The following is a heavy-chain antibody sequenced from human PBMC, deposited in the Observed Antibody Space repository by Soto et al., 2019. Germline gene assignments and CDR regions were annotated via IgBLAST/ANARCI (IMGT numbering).Heavy chain of an antibody. Sequence: QLQLQESGSGLVKPSQTLSLTCAVSGGSISSGGYSWSWIRQPPGKGLEWIGYIYHSGSTYYNPSLKSRVTISVDRSKNQFSLKLSSVTAADTAVYYCARGHSSSWYAPYYFDYWGQGTLVTVSS. J-gene: IGHJ4*02. CDR2: IYHSGST. CDR1: GGSISSGGYS. D-gene: IGHD6-13*01. CDR3: ARGHSSSWYAPYYFDY. V-gene: IGHV4-30-2*01.